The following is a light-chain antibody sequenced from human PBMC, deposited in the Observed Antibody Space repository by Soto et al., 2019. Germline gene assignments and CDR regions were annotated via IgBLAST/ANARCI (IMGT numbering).Light chain of an antibody. CDR2: RNN. CDR1: SSNIGSNY. V-gene: IGLV1-47*01. J-gene: IGLJ2*01. CDR3: AAWDDSLSGVV. Sequence: LTQPPSASGTPGQRVTISCSGSSSNIGSNYVYWYQQLPGTAPKLLIYRNNQRPSGVPDRFSGSKSGTSASLAISGLRSEDEADYYCAAWDDSLSGVVFGGGTKVTVL.